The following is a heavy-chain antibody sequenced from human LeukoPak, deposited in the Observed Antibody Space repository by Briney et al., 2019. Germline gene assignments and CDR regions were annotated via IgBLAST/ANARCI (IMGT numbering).Heavy chain of an antibody. CDR1: GGTFSSYG. V-gene: IGHV1-69*13. Sequence: GASVKVSCKDSGGTFSSYGISWVRQAPGQGLEWMGGIIPIFGTANYAQKFQGRVTITADESTSTAYMELRSLRSEDTAVYFCARVSQGRRYYYYYAMDVWGQGTTVTVSS. J-gene: IGHJ6*02. CDR2: IIPIFGTA. CDR3: ARVSQGRRYYYYYAMDV. D-gene: IGHD2-15*01.